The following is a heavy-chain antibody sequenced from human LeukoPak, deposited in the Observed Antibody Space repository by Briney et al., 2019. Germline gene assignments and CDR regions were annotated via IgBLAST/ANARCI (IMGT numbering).Heavy chain of an antibody. CDR3: ARGHFYDYIWGSYRPDAFDI. J-gene: IGHJ3*02. D-gene: IGHD3-16*02. V-gene: IGHV4-34*01. CDR1: GGSFSGYY. CDR2: INHSGST. Sequence: SETLSLTCAVYGGSFSGYYWSWIRQPPGKGLEWIGEINHSGSTNYNPSLKSRVTISVDTSKNQFPPKLSSVTAADTAVYYCARGHFYDYIWGSYRPDAFDIWGQGTMVTVSS.